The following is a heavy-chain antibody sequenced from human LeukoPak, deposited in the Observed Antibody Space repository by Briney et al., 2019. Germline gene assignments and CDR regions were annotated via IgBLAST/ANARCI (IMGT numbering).Heavy chain of an antibody. CDR2: IIPILGIA. Sequence: GSSVKVSCKASGGTFSSYAISWVRQAPGQGLEWMGRIIPILGIANYAQKFQGRVTITADKSTSTAYMELSSLRSEDTAVYYCARDALKTVTAYYFDYWGQGTLVTVSS. CDR1: GGTFSSYA. D-gene: IGHD4-11*01. CDR3: ARDALKTVTAYYFDY. V-gene: IGHV1-69*04. J-gene: IGHJ4*02.